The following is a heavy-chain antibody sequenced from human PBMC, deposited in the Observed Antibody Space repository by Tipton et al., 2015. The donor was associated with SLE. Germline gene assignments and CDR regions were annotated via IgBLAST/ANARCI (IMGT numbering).Heavy chain of an antibody. D-gene: IGHD3-16*01. J-gene: IGHJ3*02. CDR1: GFTFSSYE. CDR3: ARVGQGGEYQARYAFDI. V-gene: IGHV3-48*03. CDR2: ISSSGSTI. Sequence: SLRLSCAASGFTFSSYEMNWVRQAPGKGVGWVSYISSSGSTIYYADSVKGRFTISRDNAKNSLYLQMNSLRAEDTAVYYCARVGQGGEYQARYAFDIWGQGTMVTVSS.